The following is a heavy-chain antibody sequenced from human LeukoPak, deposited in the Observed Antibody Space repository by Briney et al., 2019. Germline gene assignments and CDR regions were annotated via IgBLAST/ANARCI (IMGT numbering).Heavy chain of an antibody. V-gene: IGHV3-21*01. D-gene: IGHD2-15*01. CDR2: IDSSSSYI. CDR1: GFTFSTYS. CDR3: ARIGLPLAFDI. J-gene: IGHJ3*02. Sequence: GGSLRFSCAASGFTFSTYSLTWVRQAPGKGLEWVSSIDSSSSYIHYADSVKGRFTISRDNAKNSLYLQMNSLRAEDTAVYYCARIGLPLAFDIWGQGTMVTVSS.